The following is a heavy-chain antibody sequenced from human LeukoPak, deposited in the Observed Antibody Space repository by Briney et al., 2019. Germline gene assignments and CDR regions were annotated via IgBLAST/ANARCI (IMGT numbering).Heavy chain of an antibody. CDR1: GFTLSTSG. J-gene: IGHJ3*01. CDR3: ARLNGGDLGAFDL. D-gene: IGHD2-21*02. Sequence: GGSLRLSCAASGFTLSTSGMNWVRQAPGKGLEWVSSISSSGSYIYYADSMKGRFTISRDNAKNSLYLQMNSLRAEDTAVYYCARLNGGDLGAFDLWGQGTLATVSS. V-gene: IGHV3-21*01. CDR2: ISSSGSYI.